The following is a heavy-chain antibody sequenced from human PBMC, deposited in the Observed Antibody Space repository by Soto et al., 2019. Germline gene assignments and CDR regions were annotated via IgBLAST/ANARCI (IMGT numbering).Heavy chain of an antibody. V-gene: IGHV1-69*13. J-gene: IGHJ5*02. CDR3: ARDSDQFDP. CDR1: GGTFSSYA. CDR2: IIPIFGTA. Sequence: PVKVCCDAAGGTFSSYAIIWVRQAPGHGLEWMGGIIPIFGTANYAQKSHGRVTITADESTSTPYMELSSLRSDYTAVYYCARDSDQFDPCGQRPLVAVCS.